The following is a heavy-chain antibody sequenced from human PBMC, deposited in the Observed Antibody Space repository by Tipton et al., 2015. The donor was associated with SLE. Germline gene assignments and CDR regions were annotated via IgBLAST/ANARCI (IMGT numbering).Heavy chain of an antibody. Sequence: LRLSCTVSGGSISSRSYYWGWIRQPPGKGLEWIGSTYYSGSTYYNPSLKSRVTISVDTSKNQFSLKLRSVTAADTAVYYCARHEGAVAPGYFDFWGQGTLVTVSS. CDR3: ARHEGAVAPGYFDF. CDR1: GGSISSRSYY. D-gene: IGHD6-19*01. CDR2: TYYSGST. J-gene: IGHJ4*02. V-gene: IGHV4-39*07.